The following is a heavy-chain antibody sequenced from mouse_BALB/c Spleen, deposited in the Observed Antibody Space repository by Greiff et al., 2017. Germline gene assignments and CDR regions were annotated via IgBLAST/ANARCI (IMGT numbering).Heavy chain of an antibody. CDR3: ARDRAHYYFDY. CDR2: ISNGGGST. Sequence: EVQLVESGGGLVQPGGSLKLSCAASGFTFSSYTMPWVRQTPEKRLEWVAYISNGGGSTYYTDTVKGRFTISRDNAKNTRYLQMSSLTTEDTAMYYCARDRAHYYFDYWGQGTTLTVSA. V-gene: IGHV5-12-2*01. J-gene: IGHJ2*01. D-gene: IGHD3-1*01. CDR1: GFTFSSYT.